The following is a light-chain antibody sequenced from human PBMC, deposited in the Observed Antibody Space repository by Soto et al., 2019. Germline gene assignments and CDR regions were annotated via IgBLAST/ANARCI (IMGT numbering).Light chain of an antibody. CDR2: GAS. Sequence: VVTQSPATLSVFPGETATLSCMAIQIVSSDLAWYQQRPGQAPRLLIYGASTRATGIPARFRGSGSGTEFRLTISSLQSEDFATYYCQQYNTWHPKMAFGRGTKVEIK. J-gene: IGKJ1*01. CDR1: QIVSSD. V-gene: IGKV3-15*01. CDR3: QQYNTWHPKMA.